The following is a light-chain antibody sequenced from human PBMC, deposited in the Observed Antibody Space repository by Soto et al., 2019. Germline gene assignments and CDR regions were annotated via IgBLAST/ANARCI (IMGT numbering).Light chain of an antibody. CDR3: QTWVTGIVV. CDR2: LNIDGSH. J-gene: IGLJ2*01. V-gene: IGLV4-69*01. CDR1: RGHSSYA. Sequence: QSVLTQSPSASASLGASVKLTGTLSRGHSSYAIAWHQQQPEKGPRYLMNLNIDGSHSKGDGIPDRFSGSSSGAERYLTISSLQSEDEADYYCQTWVTGIVVFGGGTKLTVL.